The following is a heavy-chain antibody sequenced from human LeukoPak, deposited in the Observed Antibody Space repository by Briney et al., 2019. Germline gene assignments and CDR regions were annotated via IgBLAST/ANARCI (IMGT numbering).Heavy chain of an antibody. J-gene: IGHJ4*02. Sequence: SETLSLTCTVSGGSISSYYWSWIRQPPGKGLEWIGYIYYSGSTFYNPSLKSRVTISVDTSKNEFSLKLSSVTAADTAVYYCAREFWSGSYSDKWGQGTLVTVSS. CDR3: AREFWSGSYSDK. V-gene: IGHV4-59*06. CDR1: GGSISSYY. CDR2: IYYSGST. D-gene: IGHD3-3*01.